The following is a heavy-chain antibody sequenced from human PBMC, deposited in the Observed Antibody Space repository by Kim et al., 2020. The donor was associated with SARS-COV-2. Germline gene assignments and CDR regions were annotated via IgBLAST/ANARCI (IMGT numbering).Heavy chain of an antibody. CDR1: GYSISSGYY. V-gene: IGHV4-38-2*02. D-gene: IGHD3-10*01. J-gene: IGHJ5*02. CDR3: ARVLNNLWFRELLEYNWFDP. CDR2: IFHSGST. Sequence: SETLSLTCTVSGYSISSGYYWGWIRQPPGTGLEWIGTIFHSGSTYFNPSLKSRVTISVDTSKNQFSLKLSSVTVADTAVYYCARVLNNLWFRELLEYNWFDPWGQGTLVTVSS.